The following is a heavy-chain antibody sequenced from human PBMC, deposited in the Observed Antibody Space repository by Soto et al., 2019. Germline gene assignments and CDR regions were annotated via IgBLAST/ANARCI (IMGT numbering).Heavy chain of an antibody. Sequence: QLQLQESGPGLVKPSETLSLTCTVSGGSISSSSYYWGWIRQPPGKGLEWIGSTYFSGSTYYNPSRKSRVTISVDTFKNQFSLKLSAVTAADTAVYYCARHGTLQTTVTTRYYYYYMDVWGKGTTVTVSS. V-gene: IGHV4-39*01. CDR2: TYFSGST. J-gene: IGHJ6*03. CDR1: GGSISSSSYY. D-gene: IGHD4-4*01. CDR3: ARHGTLQTTVTTRYYYYYMDV.